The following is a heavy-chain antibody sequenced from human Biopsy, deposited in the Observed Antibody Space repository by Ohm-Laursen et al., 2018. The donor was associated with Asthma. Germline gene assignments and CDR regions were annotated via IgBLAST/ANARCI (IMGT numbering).Heavy chain of an antibody. CDR3: AKRRGYSDFNDFDY. D-gene: IGHD4-11*01. V-gene: IGHV3-30*18. Sequence: RLSCAASGFTFSNYGMHWVRQAPGKGLEWVAVISHDGQTQHYAESVKGRFALSRDNSQNTLYLQMISLRTDDTAVYYCAKRRGYSDFNDFDYWGHGTLVTVSS. CDR2: ISHDGQTQ. CDR1: GFTFSNYG. J-gene: IGHJ4*01.